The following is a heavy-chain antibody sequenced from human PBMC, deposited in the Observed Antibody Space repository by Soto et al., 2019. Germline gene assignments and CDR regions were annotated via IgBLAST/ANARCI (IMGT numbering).Heavy chain of an antibody. CDR3: ARGGSSSWYRLVRYYFDY. CDR1: GGSISSGGYY. Sequence: PWETLSLTCTVSGGSISSGGYYWSWIRQHPGKGLEWIGYIYYSGSTYYNPSLKSRVTISVDTSKNQFSLKLSSVTAADTAVYYCARGGSSSWYRLVRYYFDYWGQGTLVTVSS. V-gene: IGHV4-31*03. CDR2: IYYSGST. J-gene: IGHJ4*02. D-gene: IGHD6-13*01.